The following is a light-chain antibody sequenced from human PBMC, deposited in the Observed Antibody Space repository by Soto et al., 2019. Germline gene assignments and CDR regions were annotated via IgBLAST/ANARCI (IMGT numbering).Light chain of an antibody. Sequence: EIVLTQSPATLSLSPGERATLSCRASQSVSSYLAWFQQKPGQALRLLIHDASNRATGIPARFSGSGSGTDFTLIISSLEPEDSAVYYCHQRSDWPRTFGQGTKVDIK. V-gene: IGKV3-11*01. CDR2: DAS. CDR1: QSVSSY. CDR3: HQRSDWPRT. J-gene: IGKJ1*01.